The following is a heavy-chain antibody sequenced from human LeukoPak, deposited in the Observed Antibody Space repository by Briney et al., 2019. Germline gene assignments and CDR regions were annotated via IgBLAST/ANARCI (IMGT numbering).Heavy chain of an antibody. V-gene: IGHV4-39*01. CDR2: IYSSGST. CDR3: ARTLGYCSGGSCYSAFDY. J-gene: IGHJ4*02. Sequence: SETLPLTCAVSGGSIRSSHHYWGWIRQPPGKGLEWIGTIYSSGSTYYNPSLRTRLTVSVDTSKNQFSLKLTSVTAADTAVYYCARTLGYCSGGSCYSAFDYWGQGTLVTVSS. D-gene: IGHD2-15*01. CDR1: GGSIRSSHHY.